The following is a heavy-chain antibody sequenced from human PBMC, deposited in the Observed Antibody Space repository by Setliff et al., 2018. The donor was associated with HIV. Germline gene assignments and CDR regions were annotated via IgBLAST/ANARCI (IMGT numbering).Heavy chain of an antibody. CDR2: IYYSGST. Sequence: SETLSLTCTVSGGSISSYYWSWIRQPPGKGLEWIGYIYYSGSTNYNSSLKSRVTISVDTSKNQFSLKLSSVTAADTAVYYCARSGGSRHYYYYYMDVWGKGTTVTVSS. J-gene: IGHJ6*03. CDR3: ARSGGSRHYYYYYMDV. CDR1: GGSISSYY. V-gene: IGHV4-59*01. D-gene: IGHD5-12*01.